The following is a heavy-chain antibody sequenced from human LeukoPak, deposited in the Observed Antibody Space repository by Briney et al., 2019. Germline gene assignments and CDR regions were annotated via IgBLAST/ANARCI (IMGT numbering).Heavy chain of an antibody. Sequence: EASVKVSCKASGYTFTSYGISWVRQAPGQGLEWMGWISAYNGNTNYAQKLQGRVTMTTDTSTSTAYMELRSLRSDDTAVYYCARALAAALGFHYYYYYMDVWGKGTTVTVSS. J-gene: IGHJ6*03. V-gene: IGHV1-18*01. CDR1: GYTFTSYG. CDR2: ISAYNGNT. CDR3: ARALAAALGFHYYYYYMDV. D-gene: IGHD6-13*01.